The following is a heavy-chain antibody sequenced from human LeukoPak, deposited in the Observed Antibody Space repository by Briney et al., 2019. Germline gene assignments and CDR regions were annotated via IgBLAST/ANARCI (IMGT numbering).Heavy chain of an antibody. D-gene: IGHD4-11*01. CDR2: IHHSVGT. J-gene: IGHJ4*02. Sequence: SGILSLTCAVSGGFISSGNWWGWFRQPPGKGLEWIGEIHHSVGTNYNPSLKSRVAVSMDKSKNQFSLRVTSVTAADTAMYYCARKGPATIADYWGRGTLVTVSS. V-gene: IGHV4-4*02. CDR3: ARKGPATIADY. CDR1: GGFISSGNW.